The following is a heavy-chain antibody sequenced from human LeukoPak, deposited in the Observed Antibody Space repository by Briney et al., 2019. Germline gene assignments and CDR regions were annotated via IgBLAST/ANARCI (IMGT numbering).Heavy chain of an antibody. J-gene: IGHJ4*02. Sequence: GGSLRLSCAASGFTFSDHYMDWVRQAPGKGLEWVVRIRNKANSYTTEYAASVKGRFTISRDDSKNSPYLQMNSLKTEDTAVYYCARSSANWPFDYWGQGTLVTVSS. V-gene: IGHV3-72*01. CDR2: IRNKANSYTT. D-gene: IGHD1-1*01. CDR1: GFTFSDHY. CDR3: ARSSANWPFDY.